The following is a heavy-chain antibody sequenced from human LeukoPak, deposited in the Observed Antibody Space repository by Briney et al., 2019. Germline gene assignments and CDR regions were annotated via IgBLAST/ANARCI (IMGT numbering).Heavy chain of an antibody. V-gene: IGHV3-21*01. D-gene: IGHD2-15*01. J-gene: IGHJ6*03. CDR1: GFTFSSYS. Sequence: GGSLRLSCAASGFTFSSYSMNWVRQAPGKGLEWVSSISSSSSYIYYADSVKGRFTISRDNAKKSLYLQMNSLRAEDTGVYYCARTGYCSGATCFYYYSYYMDVWGKGTTVAVSS. CDR2: ISSSSSYI. CDR3: ARTGYCSGATCFYYYSYYMDV.